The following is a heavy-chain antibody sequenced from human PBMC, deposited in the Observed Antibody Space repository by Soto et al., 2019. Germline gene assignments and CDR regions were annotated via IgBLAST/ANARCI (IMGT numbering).Heavy chain of an antibody. CDR1: GYTFTGFY. Sequence: ASVKVSCKTSGYTFTGFYMHWVRQAPGHGLEWMGWINSNSGDTNYAQKFRGRVTVTRDTSISTVYMELSRLTSDDTAIYYCARDNKFGGVLDIFDNWGQGALVTVSS. CDR2: INSNSGDT. V-gene: IGHV1-2*02. D-gene: IGHD3-16*02. CDR3: ARDNKFGGVLDIFDN. J-gene: IGHJ4*02.